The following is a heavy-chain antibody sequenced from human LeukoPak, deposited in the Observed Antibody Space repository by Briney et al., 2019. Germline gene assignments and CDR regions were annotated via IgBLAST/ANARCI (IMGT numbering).Heavy chain of an antibody. D-gene: IGHD3-22*01. J-gene: IGHJ4*02. CDR2: IYHSGST. CDR3: ARAPVYDSSGYYPGTFDY. V-gene: IGHV4-38-2*02. CDR1: GYSISSGYY. Sequence: SSETLSLTCTVSGYSISSGYYWGWIRQPPGKGLEWIGSIYHSGSTYYNPSLKSRVTISVDTSKNQFSLKLSSVTAADTAVYYCARAPVYDSSGYYPGTFDYWGQGTLVTVSS.